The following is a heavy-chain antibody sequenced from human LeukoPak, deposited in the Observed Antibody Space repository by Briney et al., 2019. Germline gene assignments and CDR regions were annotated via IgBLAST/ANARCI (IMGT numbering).Heavy chain of an antibody. CDR3: ARDCLGSQFWSGYYLGPDNYFDY. V-gene: IGHV3-7*01. D-gene: IGHD3-3*01. Sequence: GGSLRLSCAASGFTFSSYWMSWVRQAPGKGLEWVANIKQDGTGTHYVDSVKGRFTISRDSAKSSLYLQMNSLRAEDTAVYYCARDCLGSQFWSGYYLGPDNYFDYWGQGSLVTVSS. CDR1: GFTFSSYW. CDR2: IKQDGTGT. J-gene: IGHJ4*02.